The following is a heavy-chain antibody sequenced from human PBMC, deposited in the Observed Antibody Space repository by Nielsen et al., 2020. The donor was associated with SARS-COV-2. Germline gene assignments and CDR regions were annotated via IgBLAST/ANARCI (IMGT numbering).Heavy chain of an antibody. CDR3: ARAYSSSCCHFSY. CDR1: GYRFSSSG. V-gene: IGHV1-18*01. J-gene: IGHJ4*02. D-gene: IGHD6-13*01. CDR2: ISTYNGNT. Sequence: ASVKVSCKTSGYRFSSSGIGWVRQAPGQGLEWMGYISTYNGNTKYAQKVQGRVTMTTDTSTSTAYMELTSLRSDDTAVYYCARAYSSSCCHFSYWGPGPLVPVSS.